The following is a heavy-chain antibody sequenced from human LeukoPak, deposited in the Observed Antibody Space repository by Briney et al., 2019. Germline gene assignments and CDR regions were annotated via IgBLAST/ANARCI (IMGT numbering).Heavy chain of an antibody. J-gene: IGHJ4*02. CDR1: GYSISSGYY. CDR2: IYHSGST. CDR3: ARTLIIAAAGTTADDY. D-gene: IGHD6-13*01. V-gene: IGHV4-38-2*02. Sequence: SETLSLTCTVSGYSISSGYYWGWIRQPPGKGLEWIGSIYHSGSTYYNPSLKSRVTISVDTSKNQFSLKLSSVTAADTAVYYCARTLIIAAAGTTADDYWGQGTLVTVSS.